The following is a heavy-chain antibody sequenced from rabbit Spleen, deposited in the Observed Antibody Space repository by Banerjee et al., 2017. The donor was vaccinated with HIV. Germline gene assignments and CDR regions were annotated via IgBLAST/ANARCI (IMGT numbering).Heavy chain of an antibody. CDR1: GFSFSSGYD. D-gene: IGHD1-1*01. CDR3: TRDDGSGHYIDGYFNL. J-gene: IGHJ4*01. CDR2: IYTGNGKN. Sequence: QEQLVESGGGLVEPGASLTLLCTASGFSFSSGYDMSWVRRAPGKGLEWIGFIYTGNGKNYYASWAKGRFAISKTSSTTVTLQVTSLTAADTATYFCTRDDGSGHYIDGYFNLWGPGTLVTVS. V-gene: IGHV1S45*01.